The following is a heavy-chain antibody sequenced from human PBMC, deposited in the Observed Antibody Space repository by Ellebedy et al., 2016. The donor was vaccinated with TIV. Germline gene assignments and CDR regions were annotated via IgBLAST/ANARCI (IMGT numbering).Heavy chain of an antibody. CDR3: ARLRYFDWFRGGYFDY. J-gene: IGHJ4*02. CDR1: GYTFTSYG. Sequence: GESLKVSXKASGYTFTSYGISWVRQAPGQGLEWMGWISAYNGNTNYAQKLQGRVTMTTDTSTSTAYMELRSLRSDDTAVYYCARLRYFDWFRGGYFDYWGQGTLVTVSS. V-gene: IGHV1-18*01. CDR2: ISAYNGNT. D-gene: IGHD3-9*01.